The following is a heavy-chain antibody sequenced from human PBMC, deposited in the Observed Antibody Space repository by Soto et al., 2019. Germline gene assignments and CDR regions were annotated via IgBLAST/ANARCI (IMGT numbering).Heavy chain of an antibody. CDR1: GYTFTSYG. Sequence: ASVKVSFKASGYTFTSYGISWVRQAPGQGLEWMGWISAYNGNTNYAQKLQGRVTMTTDTSTSTAYMELRSLRSDDTSVYYCALVFVVLLSASGMGGNWFDPWGQGTLVTVS. V-gene: IGHV1-18*01. CDR3: ALVFVVLLSASGMGGNWFDP. D-gene: IGHD2-21*01. J-gene: IGHJ5*02. CDR2: ISAYNGNT.